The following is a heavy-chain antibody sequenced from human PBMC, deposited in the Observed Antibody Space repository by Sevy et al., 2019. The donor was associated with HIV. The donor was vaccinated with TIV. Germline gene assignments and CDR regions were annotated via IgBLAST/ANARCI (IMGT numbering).Heavy chain of an antibody. J-gene: IGHJ6*02. Sequence: SETLSLTCTVSGGSISSYYWSWIRQPAGKGLEWIGRIYTSGSTNYNPSLKSRVTMSVDTSKNQFSLKLSSVTAADTAVYYCARDQLYCSGGSCCSGMDVWGQGTTVTVSS. V-gene: IGHV4-4*07. D-gene: IGHD2-15*01. CDR1: GGSISSYY. CDR3: ARDQLYCSGGSCCSGMDV. CDR2: IYTSGST.